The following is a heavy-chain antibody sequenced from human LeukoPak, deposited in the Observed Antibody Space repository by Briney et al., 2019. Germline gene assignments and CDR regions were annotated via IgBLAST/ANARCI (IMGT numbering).Heavy chain of an antibody. D-gene: IGHD6-6*01. J-gene: IGHJ6*02. CDR2: IYYSGST. CDR3: ARICCSSSKYYYYYGMDV. Sequence: SETLSLTCTVSGGSISSGGYYWSWIRQHPGKGLEWIGYIYYSGSTYYNPSLKSRVTISVDTSKNQFSLKLSSVTAADTAVYYCARICCSSSKYYYYYGMDVWGQGTTVTVSS. CDR1: GGSISSGGYY. V-gene: IGHV4-31*03.